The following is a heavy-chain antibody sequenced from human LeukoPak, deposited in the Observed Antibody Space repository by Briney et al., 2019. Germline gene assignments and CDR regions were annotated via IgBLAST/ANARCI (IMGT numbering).Heavy chain of an antibody. D-gene: IGHD2-2*01. CDR2: ITRFTGTT. Sequence: GGSLRLSCAASGFTFSNYAMTWVRQAPGRGLEWISTITRFTGTTYFADSVKGRFTISRGDSNNTLYLQMNNLRAGDTAVYYCARDTRLMYYFDFWGQGALVTVSS. V-gene: IGHV3-23*01. CDR1: GFTFSNYA. J-gene: IGHJ4*02. CDR3: ARDTRLMYYFDF.